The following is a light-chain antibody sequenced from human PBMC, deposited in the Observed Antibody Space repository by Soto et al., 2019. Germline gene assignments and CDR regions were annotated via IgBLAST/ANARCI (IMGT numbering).Light chain of an antibody. CDR1: QSISSW. Sequence: DIQMTQSPSTLSASVGDRVTITCRASQSISSWLAWYQQKPGKAPNRLIYKASSLESGVPSRFSGSGSGTEFTLTISSLQPDDFATYYCQQYNSYSRTFGQGTKVEIK. CDR2: KAS. CDR3: QQYNSYSRT. V-gene: IGKV1-5*03. J-gene: IGKJ1*01.